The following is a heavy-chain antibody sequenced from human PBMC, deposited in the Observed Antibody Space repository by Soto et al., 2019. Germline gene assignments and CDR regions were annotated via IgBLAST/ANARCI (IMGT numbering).Heavy chain of an antibody. CDR2: ISSSSTI. V-gene: IGHV3-48*01. CDR1: ELTSSRYS. D-gene: IGHD6-19*01. J-gene: IGHJ4*02. Sequence: RVSCGVWELTSSRYSMNRVRQAPGKGLEWVSSISSSSTIYYADSVKGRFTISRDNVQNSLYLQMHSLRAEDTAVYYCARERGSGWTFDYWGQGTLVTVSS. CDR3: ARERGSGWTFDY.